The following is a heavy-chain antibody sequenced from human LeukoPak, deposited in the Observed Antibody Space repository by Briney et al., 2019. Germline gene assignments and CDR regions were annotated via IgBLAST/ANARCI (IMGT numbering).Heavy chain of an antibody. J-gene: IGHJ4*02. CDR2: IRYDGSNK. D-gene: IGHD2-21*02. CDR1: GFTLSTYG. V-gene: IGHV3-30*02. CDR3: AKIAAANCGGDCYSGAYYFDY. Sequence: GGSLRLSCAASGFTLSTYGMHWVCQAPGKGLEWVAFIRYDGSNKYYADSVKGRFTISRDNSKNTLYLQMNSLRAEDTAVYYCAKIAAANCGGDCYSGAYYFDYWGQGTLVTVSS.